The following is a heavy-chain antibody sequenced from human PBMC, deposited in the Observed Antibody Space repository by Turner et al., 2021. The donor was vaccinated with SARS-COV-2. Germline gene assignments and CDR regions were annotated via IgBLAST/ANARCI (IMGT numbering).Heavy chain of an antibody. V-gene: IGHV1-2*02. CDR2: INPNSGDT. CDR1: GYGFTGHY. J-gene: IGHJ5*02. CDR3: ARGDGGFDFDSWFDP. D-gene: IGHD5-12*01. Sequence: QVQLVQSGAEVKKPGASVKVSCKASGYGFTGHYMHWVRQAPGQGLEWMGWINPNSGDTKFPQRFQGRVTMTRDTSINTAYMELNRLRSDDTAVYYCARGDGGFDFDSWFDPWGQGTLVIVSS.